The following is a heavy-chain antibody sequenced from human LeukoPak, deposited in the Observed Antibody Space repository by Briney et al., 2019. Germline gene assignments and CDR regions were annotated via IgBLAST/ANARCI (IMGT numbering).Heavy chain of an antibody. CDR1: GVSISSSSYY. CDR3: ARQYSYGTTDY. D-gene: IGHD5-18*01. Sequence: SETLSLTCTVSGVSISSSSYYWGWIRQPPGKGLEWIGSIYYSGSTYYNPSLKSRVTISVDTSKDQFSLRLTSVTAADTALYYCARQYSYGTTDYWGQGTLVTVSS. V-gene: IGHV4-39*01. J-gene: IGHJ4*02. CDR2: IYYSGST.